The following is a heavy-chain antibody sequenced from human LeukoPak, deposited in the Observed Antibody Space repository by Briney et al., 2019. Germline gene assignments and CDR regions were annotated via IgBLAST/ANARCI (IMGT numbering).Heavy chain of an antibody. CDR1: GFPFNSYL. D-gene: IGHD7-27*01. J-gene: IGHJ2*01. CDR3: TRDSGADRRYFDL. Sequence: GGSLRLSCAASGFPFNSYLMSWVRQAPGKGLVWVSRIDGDGATTSYEDSVKGRFTISRDNANNMVYLEMNSLRVEDTAVYYCTRDSGADRRYFDLWGRGTLVTVSS. V-gene: IGHV3-74*01. CDR2: IDGDGATT.